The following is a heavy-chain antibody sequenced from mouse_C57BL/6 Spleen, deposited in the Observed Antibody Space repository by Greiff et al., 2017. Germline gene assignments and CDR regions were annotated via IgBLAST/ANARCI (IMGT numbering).Heavy chain of an antibody. CDR2: ISYDGSN. Sequence: EVKLEESGPGLVKPSQSLSLTCSVTGYSITSGYYWNWIRQFPGNKLEWMGYISYDGSNNYNPSLKNRIAITRDTSKNQFFLKLNSVTTEDTATYYCARWTIYYDYYWGQGTTLTVSS. V-gene: IGHV3-6*01. J-gene: IGHJ2*01. CDR3: ARWTIYYDYY. CDR1: GYSITSGYY. D-gene: IGHD2-4*01.